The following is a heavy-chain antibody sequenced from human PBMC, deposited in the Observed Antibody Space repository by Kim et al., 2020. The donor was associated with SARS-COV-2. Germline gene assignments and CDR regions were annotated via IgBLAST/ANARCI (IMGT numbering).Heavy chain of an antibody. D-gene: IGHD3-16*01. CDR2: INHSGST. CDR3: ARGHPTWGDFDY. J-gene: IGHJ4*02. CDR1: GGSFSGYY. V-gene: IGHV4-34*01. Sequence: SETLSLTCAVYGGSFSGYYWSWIRQPPGKGLEWIGEINHSGSTNYNPSLKSRVTISVDTSKNQFSLKLSSVTAADTAVYYCARGHPTWGDFDYWGQGTLVTVSS.